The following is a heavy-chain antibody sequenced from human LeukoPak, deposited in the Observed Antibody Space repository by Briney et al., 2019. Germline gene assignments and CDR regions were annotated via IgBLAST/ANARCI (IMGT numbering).Heavy chain of an antibody. CDR2: IDSSGDS. CDR3: ARDTTIPGGTMTTYYHYYYLDV. CDR1: GVTISSYY. Sequence: SGTLTLSCTTSGVTISSYYWSWIRQPPGKGLEWIGDIDSSGDSNYILPLMSGLTILVDTSKNQFSLNLSTVNAANTAVYYCARDTTIPGGTMTTYYHYYYLDVWGKGTTVTVSS. V-gene: IGHV4-59*01. J-gene: IGHJ6*03. D-gene: IGHD1-26*01.